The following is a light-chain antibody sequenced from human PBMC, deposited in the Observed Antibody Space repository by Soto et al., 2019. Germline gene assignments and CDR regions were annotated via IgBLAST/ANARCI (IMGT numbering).Light chain of an antibody. J-gene: IGKJ1*01. CDR1: QFVSSN. CDR2: GAS. CDR3: QQRSNWPRT. Sequence: EIVLTQSPGTLSLSPGERATLSCRASQFVSSNLAWYQQKPGQAPRLLIYGASNRATGIPARFSGSGSGTDFTLTISSLEPEDFAVYYCQQRSNWPRTFGQGTKVDI. V-gene: IGKV3-11*01.